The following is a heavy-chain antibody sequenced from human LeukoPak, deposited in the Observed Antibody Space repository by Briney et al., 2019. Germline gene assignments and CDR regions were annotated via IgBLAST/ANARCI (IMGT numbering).Heavy chain of an antibody. J-gene: IGHJ4*02. CDR3: ARARAAGSWYYFDS. D-gene: IGHD6-13*01. V-gene: IGHV4-4*07. CDR1: GGSINSYY. CDR2: VFPSGST. Sequence: SETLSLTCTVSGGSINSYYWSWIRQPAGKGLEWIGRVFPSGSTNYNPSLKSRVTMSISPSKAQFSLQLTFVTAADTAVYYCARARAAGSWYYFDSWGQGVLVTVSS.